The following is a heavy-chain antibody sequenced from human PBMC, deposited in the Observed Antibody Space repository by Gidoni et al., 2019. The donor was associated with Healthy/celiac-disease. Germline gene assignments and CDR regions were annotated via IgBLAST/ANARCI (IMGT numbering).Heavy chain of an antibody. CDR3: ASRGCYCSSTSCYERGYYYYYMDV. CDR2: INPNSGGT. J-gene: IGHJ6*03. Sequence: QVQLVQSGAEVKKPGASVQVSCKASGYTFTGHYMHWVRQAPGQGLEWMGWINPNSGGTNYAQKFQGRVTMTRDTSISTAYMELSRLRSDDTAVYYCASRGCYCSSTSCYERGYYYYYMDVWGKGTTVTVSS. CDR1: GYTFTGHY. V-gene: IGHV1-2*02. D-gene: IGHD2-2*01.